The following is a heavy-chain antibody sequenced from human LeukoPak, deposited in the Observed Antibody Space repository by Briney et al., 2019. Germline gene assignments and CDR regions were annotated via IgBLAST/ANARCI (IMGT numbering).Heavy chain of an antibody. Sequence: PSETLSLTCAVYGGSFSGYYWSWIRQPPGKGLEWIGEINHSGSTNYNPSLKSRVTISVDRSKNQFSLKLSSVTAADTAVYYCARGHYGSGSYLKNYYYYGMDVWGQGTTVTVSS. J-gene: IGHJ6*02. CDR2: INHSGST. CDR1: GGSFSGYY. D-gene: IGHD3-10*01. V-gene: IGHV4-34*01. CDR3: ARGHYGSGSYLKNYYYYGMDV.